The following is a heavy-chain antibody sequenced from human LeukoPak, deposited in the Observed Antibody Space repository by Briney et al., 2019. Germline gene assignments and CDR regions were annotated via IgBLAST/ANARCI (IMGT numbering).Heavy chain of an antibody. V-gene: IGHV4-39*07. J-gene: IGHJ3*02. CDR1: GGSISSSSYY. Sequence: SETLSLTCTVSGGSISSSSYYWGWIRQPPGKGLEWIGSIYYSGSTYYNPSLKSRVTISVDTCKNQFSLKLSSVTAADTAVYYCARGAYYYDSSGYYYGGDDAFDIWGQGTMVTVSS. CDR3: ARGAYYYDSSGYYYGGDDAFDI. D-gene: IGHD3-22*01. CDR2: IYYSGST.